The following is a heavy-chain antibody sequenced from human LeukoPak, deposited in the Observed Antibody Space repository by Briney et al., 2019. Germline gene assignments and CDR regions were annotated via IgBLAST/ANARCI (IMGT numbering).Heavy chain of an antibody. J-gene: IGHJ4*02. D-gene: IGHD5-18*01. V-gene: IGHV4-30-2*01. CDR2: IYHSGST. CDR1: GGSISSGGYS. CDR3: ARETPYSYGPSFDY. Sequence: PSHTLSLTCAVSGGSISSGGYSWSWIRRPPGKGLEWIGYIYHSGSTYYNPSLKSRVTISVDRSKNQFSLKLSSVTAADTAVYYCARETPYSYGPSFDYWGQGTLVTVSS.